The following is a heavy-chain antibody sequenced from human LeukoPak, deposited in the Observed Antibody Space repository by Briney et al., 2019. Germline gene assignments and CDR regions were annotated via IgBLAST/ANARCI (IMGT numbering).Heavy chain of an antibody. Sequence: SETLSLTCTVSGGSISSTNYYWNWIRQPPGKGLEWIGYISYSGSTHYNPSLKSRVTISADTSKNQFSLKLTSVTDADTAVYYCARDNWNYGSSMDVWGQGTTVTVSS. CDR1: GGSISSTNYY. CDR3: ARDNWNYGSSMDV. V-gene: IGHV4-30-4*01. D-gene: IGHD1-7*01. CDR2: ISYSGST. J-gene: IGHJ6*02.